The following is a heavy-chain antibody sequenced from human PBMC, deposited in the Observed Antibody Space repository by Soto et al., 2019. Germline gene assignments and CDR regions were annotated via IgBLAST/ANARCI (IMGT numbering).Heavy chain of an antibody. D-gene: IGHD3-10*01. Sequence: EVQLVESGGGLIQPGGSLRLSCAASGFTVSSNYMSWVRQAPGKGLEWVSLIYSGGSTYYADSVKGRFTISRDNSNNTLYLQMNSLRAEDTAVYYCARGSITLIRGVLISAFDVWGQGTMVTVSS. J-gene: IGHJ3*01. CDR1: GFTVSSNY. CDR2: IYSGGST. CDR3: ARGSITLIRGVLISAFDV. V-gene: IGHV3-53*01.